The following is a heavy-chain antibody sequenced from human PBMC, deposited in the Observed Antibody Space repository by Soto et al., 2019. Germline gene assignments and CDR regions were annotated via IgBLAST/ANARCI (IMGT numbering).Heavy chain of an antibody. CDR2: IWYDGSNK. CDR1: GFTFSSYG. CDR3: ARGGGYSGYGGYYFDY. J-gene: IGHJ4*02. Sequence: QVQLVESGGGVVQPGRSLRLSCAASGFTFSSYGMHWVRQAPGKGLEWVAVIWYDGSNKYYADSMKGRFTISRDNSKNTLYLQMNSLRAEDTAVYYCARGGGYSGYGGYYFDYWGQGTLVTVSS. D-gene: IGHD5-12*01. V-gene: IGHV3-33*01.